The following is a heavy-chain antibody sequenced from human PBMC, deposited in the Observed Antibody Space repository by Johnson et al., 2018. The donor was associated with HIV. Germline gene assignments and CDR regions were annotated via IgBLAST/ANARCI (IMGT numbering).Heavy chain of an antibody. CDR3: AREATDAYVGLVGATTLGIQPAAFDI. D-gene: IGHD1-26*01. CDR2: ISYDGSTK. Sequence: QVQLVESGGGVVQPGRSLRLSCAASGFTFSSYAMHWVRQAPGKGLEWVAVISYDGSTKYYADSVKGRFTISRDNSKNSLFLQMNSLRAEDTAVYYCAREATDAYVGLVGATTLGIQPAAFDIWGQGTMVTVSS. CDR1: GFTFSSYA. J-gene: IGHJ3*02. V-gene: IGHV3-30*04.